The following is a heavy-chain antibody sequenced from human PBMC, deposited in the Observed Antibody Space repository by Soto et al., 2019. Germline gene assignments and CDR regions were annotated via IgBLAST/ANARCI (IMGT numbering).Heavy chain of an antibody. D-gene: IGHD6-13*01. V-gene: IGHV3-53*04. CDR3: ARGLGSSSSWYFDY. CDR2: IYSGVST. CDR1: GFTVSSNY. J-gene: IGHJ4*02. Sequence: GGSLRLSCAASGFTVSSNYMSWVRQAPGKWLEWVSVIYSGVSTYYADSVKGRFTISRHNSKNTLYLQMNSLRAEDTAVYYCARGLGSSSSWYFDYWGQGTLVTVSS.